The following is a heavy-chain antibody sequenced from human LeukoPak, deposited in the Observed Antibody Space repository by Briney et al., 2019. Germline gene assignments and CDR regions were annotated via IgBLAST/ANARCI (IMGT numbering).Heavy chain of an antibody. J-gene: IGHJ4*02. V-gene: IGHV3-53*01. Sequence: GGSLRLSCAASGLTVNNNYMNWVRQAPGKGLEWVSALYIGGNTYYADSVKGRFTISRDNSKNTLYLQMNSLRAEDTAVYYCANGYSDSSGYYPTPYYFDYWGQGTLVTVSS. CDR1: GLTVNNNY. CDR3: ANGYSDSSGYYPTPYYFDY. D-gene: IGHD3-22*01. CDR2: LYIGGNT.